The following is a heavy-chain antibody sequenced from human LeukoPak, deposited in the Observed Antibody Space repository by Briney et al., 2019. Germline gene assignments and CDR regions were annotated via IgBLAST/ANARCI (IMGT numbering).Heavy chain of an antibody. D-gene: IGHD3-22*01. CDR3: ARVDSSGYYLVGAFDI. Sequence: GGSLRLSCAASGFTFSSHAMSWVRQAPGKGLEWVSAISGRGGSTYYADSVKGRFTISRDNAKNSLFLHINSLRAEDTAVYYCARVDSSGYYLVGAFDIWGQGTMVTVSS. CDR2: ISGRGGST. CDR1: GFTFSSHA. J-gene: IGHJ3*02. V-gene: IGHV3-23*01.